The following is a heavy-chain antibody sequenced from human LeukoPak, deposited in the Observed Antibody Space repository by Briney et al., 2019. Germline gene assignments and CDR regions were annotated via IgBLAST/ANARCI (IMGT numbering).Heavy chain of an antibody. D-gene: IGHD6-25*01. Sequence: ASVKVSCKASGYTFTSYAMHWVRQAPGQRLEWLGWINGGNGNTKYSQKLQGRVTITRDTSASTAYMELRSLRSEDTAVFYCARGPPRLNWFDPWGQGTLVTVSS. CDR1: GYTFTSYA. V-gene: IGHV1-3*01. CDR3: ARGPPRLNWFDP. CDR2: INGGNGNT. J-gene: IGHJ5*02.